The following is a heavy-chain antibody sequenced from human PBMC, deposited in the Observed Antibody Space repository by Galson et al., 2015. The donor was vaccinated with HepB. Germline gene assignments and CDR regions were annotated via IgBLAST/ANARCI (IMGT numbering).Heavy chain of an antibody. J-gene: IGHJ4*02. D-gene: IGHD1-26*01. V-gene: IGHV3-30*18. CDR1: GFTFSSYG. CDR3: AKDESGGSYFDY. Sequence: SLRLSCAASGFTFSSYGMHWFRQAPGKGLEWVAVISYDGSNKYYADSVKGRFTISRDNSKNTLYLQMNSLRAEDTAVYYCAKDESGGSYFDYWGQGTLVTVSS. CDR2: ISYDGSNK.